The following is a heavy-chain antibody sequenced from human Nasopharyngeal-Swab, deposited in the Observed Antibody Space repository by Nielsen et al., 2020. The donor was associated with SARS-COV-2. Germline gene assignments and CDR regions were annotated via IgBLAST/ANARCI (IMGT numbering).Heavy chain of an antibody. CDR3: ARAVRYYDFWSGYSPGFESYYYYGMDV. V-gene: IGHV1-3*01. CDR2: INAGTGNT. CDR1: GYTFTSYA. D-gene: IGHD3-3*01. Sequence: ASVKVSCKASGYTFTSYAMHWVRQAPGQRLEWMGWINAGTGNTKYSQKFQGRVTITRDTSASTAYMELSSLRSEDTAVYYCARAVRYYDFWSGYSPGFESYYYYGMDVWGQGTTVTVSS. J-gene: IGHJ6*02.